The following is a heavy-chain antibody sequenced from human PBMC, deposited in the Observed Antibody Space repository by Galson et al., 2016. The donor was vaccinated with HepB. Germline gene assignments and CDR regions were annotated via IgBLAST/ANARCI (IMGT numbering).Heavy chain of an antibody. CDR3: AKGKWSWNTHFDY. V-gene: IGHV3-23*01. D-gene: IGHD1/OR15-1a*01. Sequence: SLRLSCAASGFTLSNYGMSWVRQAPGKGLEWVSNISGSGGVTYYADAGKGRFPISRADSQNTLFLQMNSLRADDTAIYYCAKGKWSWNTHFDYWGHGTLVTVSS. J-gene: IGHJ4*01. CDR1: GFTLSNYG. CDR2: ISGSGGVT.